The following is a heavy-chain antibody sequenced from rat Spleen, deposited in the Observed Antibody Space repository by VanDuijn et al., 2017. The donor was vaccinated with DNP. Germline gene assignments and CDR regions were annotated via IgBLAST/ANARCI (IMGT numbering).Heavy chain of an antibody. V-gene: IGHV5-31*01. Sequence: EVQLVESGGDLVQPGRSLKLSCVASGFTFNNYWMTWIRQVPGKGLEWVASITSGGGSTFYPDSVKGRFTISRDNAKSTLYLQMNSLRSEDTATYYCTTLGLFNYGSFCFDYWGQGVMVTVSS. J-gene: IGHJ2*01. CDR2: ITSGGGST. CDR3: TTLGLFNYGSFCFDY. D-gene: IGHD1-3*01. CDR1: GFTFNNYW.